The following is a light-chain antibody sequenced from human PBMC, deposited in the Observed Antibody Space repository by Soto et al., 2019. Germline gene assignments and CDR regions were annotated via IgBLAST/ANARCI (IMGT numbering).Light chain of an antibody. V-gene: IGKV3-15*01. CDR3: QQYNNWWT. CDR1: QSVSSN. J-gene: IGKJ1*01. Sequence: EIVMTQSPATLSVSPGERATRSCRASQSVSSNLAWYQQKPGQAPRLLIYGASTRSTGIPARFSGSWSGTEFTLTISSLLSEDFAVYYCQQYNNWWTFGQGTKVEI. CDR2: GAS.